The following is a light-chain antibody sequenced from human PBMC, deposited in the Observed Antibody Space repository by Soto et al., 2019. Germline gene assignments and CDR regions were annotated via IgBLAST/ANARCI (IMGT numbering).Light chain of an antibody. Sequence: DIQMTQSPSTLSASVGDRVTITCRASQSISSWLAWYQQKPGKAPKLLIYKASSLESGVPSRFSGSGSGTEFTLPISSLQPDDFATYYCQQYNSYSTCGQGTKVEIK. CDR3: QQYNSYST. J-gene: IGKJ1*01. CDR2: KAS. V-gene: IGKV1-5*03. CDR1: QSISSW.